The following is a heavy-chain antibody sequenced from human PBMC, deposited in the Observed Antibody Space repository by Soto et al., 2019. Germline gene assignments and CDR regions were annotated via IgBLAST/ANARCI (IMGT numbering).Heavy chain of an antibody. CDR2: IIPIFHKA. Sequence: QVQLVQSGAEVKKPGSSVKVSCKASGDTFSTYAISWVRQAPGQGLEWMGGIIPIFHKAKYAQKFQGRVTITADETTSTAYMELSSLRSEDTAVYYCARDPNSNYGENWFDPWGQGTLVTVSS. V-gene: IGHV1-69*01. CDR3: ARDPNSNYGENWFDP. CDR1: GDTFSTYA. J-gene: IGHJ5*02. D-gene: IGHD1-7*01.